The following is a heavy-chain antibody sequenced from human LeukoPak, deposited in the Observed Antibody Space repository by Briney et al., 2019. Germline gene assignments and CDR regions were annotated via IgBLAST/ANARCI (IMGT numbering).Heavy chain of an antibody. J-gene: IGHJ4*02. V-gene: IGHV3-30*04. CDR1: GFTFSSYA. D-gene: IGHD3-22*01. CDR3: ARGAPPYYYDSSGYNPFGY. CDR2: ISYDGSNK. Sequence: GGSLRLSCAASGFTFSSYAMHWVRQAPGKGLEWVAVISYDGSNKYYADSVKGRFTISRDNSKNTLYLQMNSLGAEATAVYYCARGAPPYYYDSSGYNPFGYWGQGTLVTVSS.